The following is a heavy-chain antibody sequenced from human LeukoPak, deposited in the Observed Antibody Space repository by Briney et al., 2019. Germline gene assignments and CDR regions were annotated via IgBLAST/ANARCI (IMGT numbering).Heavy chain of an antibody. CDR1: GYTFTSYD. J-gene: IGHJ6*02. CDR3: ARAKSSSWAYYYYYGMDV. V-gene: IGHV1-8*01. CDR2: MNPNSGNT. Sequence: ASVKVSCKASGYTFTSYDINWVRQATGQGLEWMGWMNPNSGNTGYAQKFQGRVTMTRNTSISTAYMELSSLRSEDTAVYYCARAKSSSWAYYYYYGMDVWGQGTTVTVSS. D-gene: IGHD6-13*01.